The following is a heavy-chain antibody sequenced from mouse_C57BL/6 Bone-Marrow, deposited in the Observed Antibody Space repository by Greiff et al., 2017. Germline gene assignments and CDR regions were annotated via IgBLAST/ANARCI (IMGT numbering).Heavy chain of an antibody. D-gene: IGHD1-1*01. CDR3: AREGDYYEGYFDV. V-gene: IGHV1-81*01. CDR2: IYPRSGNT. CDR1: GYTFTSYG. Sequence: VQLQQSGAELARPGASVKLSCKASGYTFTSYGISWVKQRTGQGLEWIGEIYPRSGNTYYNEKFKGKATLTADKSSSTAYMELRSLTSEDSAVYFCAREGDYYEGYFDVWGTGTTVTVSS. J-gene: IGHJ1*03.